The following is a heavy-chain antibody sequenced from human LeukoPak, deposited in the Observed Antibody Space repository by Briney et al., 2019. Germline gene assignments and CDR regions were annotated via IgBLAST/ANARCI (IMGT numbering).Heavy chain of an antibody. CDR3: ASALVELDS. CDR2: IEHDGNEK. CDR1: GFIFSDYW. Sequence: GGSLRLSCAASGFIFSDYWMSWVRQAPGKGLEWVANIEHDGNEKYYVDSVKGRFTISRDNAENSLYLQMNSLRPEDTAVYYCASALVELDSWGQGTLVTVSS. J-gene: IGHJ4*02. V-gene: IGHV3-7*01.